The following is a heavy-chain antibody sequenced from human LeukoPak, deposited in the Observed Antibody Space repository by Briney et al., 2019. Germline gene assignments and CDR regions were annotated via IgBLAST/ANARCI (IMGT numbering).Heavy chain of an antibody. CDR2: IYYSGST. J-gene: IGHJ4*02. CDR3: ARLGSTVVTPSDY. D-gene: IGHD4-17*01. CDR1: GGSISSSSYY. V-gene: IGHV4-39*01. Sequence: PSETLSLTCTVSGGSISSSSYYRGWIRQPPGRGLEWLGSIYYSGSTYYNPSLKSRVTISVDTSKNQFSLKLSSVTAADTAVYYCARLGSTVVTPSDYWGQGTLVTVSS.